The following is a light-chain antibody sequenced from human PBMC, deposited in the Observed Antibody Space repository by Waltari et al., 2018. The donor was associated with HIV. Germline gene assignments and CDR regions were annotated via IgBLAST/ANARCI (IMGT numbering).Light chain of an antibody. V-gene: IGLV2-11*01. J-gene: IGLJ1*01. CDR3: CSYAGAYTYV. CDR2: EVN. Sequence: QSALTQPRSVSGSPGQSVTISCTGTSSGIGYFDYVSWYQQYPGKAPQVIIYEVNQRPSGVPDRFTGSKSGITSSLTISGLQGEDEADYYCCSYAGAYTYVFGTGTKVNVL. CDR1: SSGIGYFDY.